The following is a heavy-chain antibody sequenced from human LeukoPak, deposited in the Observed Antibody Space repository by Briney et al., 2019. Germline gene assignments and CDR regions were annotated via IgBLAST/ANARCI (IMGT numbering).Heavy chain of an antibody. CDR1: GFTFSTYT. CDR2: VSDSRDV. CDR3: TRDGLHTAHFDY. V-gene: IGHV3-48*02. J-gene: IGHJ4*02. Sequence: PGGSLRHSCAASGFTFSTYTMNWVRQAPRKGLEWVSTVSDSRDVHYSDSVKGRFTISRDNARNSLYLQMNSLRDEDTAVYYCTRDGLHTAHFDYWGQGTLVTVSS. D-gene: IGHD5-18*01.